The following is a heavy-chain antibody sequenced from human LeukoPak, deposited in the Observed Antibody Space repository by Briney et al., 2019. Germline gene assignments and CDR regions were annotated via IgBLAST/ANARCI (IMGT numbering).Heavy chain of an antibody. CDR3: ARGARYYDSSGYYPSHDY. V-gene: IGHV3-21*01. J-gene: IGHJ4*02. D-gene: IGHD3-22*01. Sequence: ERSLRLSCEASGFTFSVYSMNWVRQAPGKGLEWVSSISGTGSHIYSADSVKGRFTISRDNAKNSLYLQMNSLRAEDTAVYYCARGARYYDSSGYYPSHDYWGQGTLVTVSS. CDR1: GFTFSVYS. CDR2: ISGTGSHI.